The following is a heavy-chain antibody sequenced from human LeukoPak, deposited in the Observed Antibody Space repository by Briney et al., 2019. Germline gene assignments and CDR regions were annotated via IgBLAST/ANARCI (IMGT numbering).Heavy chain of an antibody. CDR3: ARARSTTVVTRGVSGY. CDR1: GYTLTELS. D-gene: IGHD4-23*01. CDR2: FDPEDGET. J-gene: IGHJ4*02. Sequence: ASVKVSCKVSGYTLTELSMHWVRQAPGKGLEWMGGFDPEDGETIYAQKFQGRVTITADKSTSTAYMELSSLRSEDTAVYYCARARSTTVVTRGVSGYWGQGTLVTVSS. V-gene: IGHV1-24*01.